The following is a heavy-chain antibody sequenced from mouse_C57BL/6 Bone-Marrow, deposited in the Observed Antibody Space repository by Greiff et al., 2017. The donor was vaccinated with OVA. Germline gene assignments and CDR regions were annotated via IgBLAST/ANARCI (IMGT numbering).Heavy chain of an antibody. CDR2: ISSGSSTI. V-gene: IGHV5-17*01. CDR3: ASSITTVVATPAH. Sequence: DVKLVESGGGLVKPGGSLKLSCAASGFTFSDYGMHWVRQAPEKGLEWVAYISSGSSTIYYADTVKGRFTISRDNAKNTLFLQMTSLRSEDTAMYYCASSITTVVATPAHWGQGTTLTVSS. CDR1: GFTFSDYG. D-gene: IGHD1-1*01. J-gene: IGHJ2*01.